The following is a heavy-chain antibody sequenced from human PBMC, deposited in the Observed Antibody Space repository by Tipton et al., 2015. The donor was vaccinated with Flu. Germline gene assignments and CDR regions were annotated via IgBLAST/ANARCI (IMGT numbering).Heavy chain of an antibody. Sequence: SLRLSCGASGFTFSSYEINWVRQAPGKGLEWISYISSGGSTIYYADPVRGRFTISRDNARNSLYLQMNSLRAEDTAVYYCARGGGVTRIQEWLQREFDYWGQGTLVTVSS. CDR3: ARGGGVTRIQEWLQREFDY. J-gene: IGHJ4*02. CDR1: GFTFSSYE. D-gene: IGHD5-18*01. V-gene: IGHV3-48*03. CDR2: ISSGGSTI.